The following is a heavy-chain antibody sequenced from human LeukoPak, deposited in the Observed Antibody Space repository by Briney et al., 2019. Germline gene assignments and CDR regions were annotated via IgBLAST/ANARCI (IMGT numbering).Heavy chain of an antibody. CDR3: ARDSYYDSNWFDP. Sequence: ASVKVSCKASGGTFSNYAISWVRQAPGQGLEWMGWMNPNSGNTGYAQKFQGRVTITRNTSISTAYMELSSLRSEDTAVYYCARDSYYDSNWFDPWGQGTLVTVSS. J-gene: IGHJ5*02. CDR1: GGTFSNYA. CDR2: MNPNSGNT. D-gene: IGHD3-22*01. V-gene: IGHV1-8*03.